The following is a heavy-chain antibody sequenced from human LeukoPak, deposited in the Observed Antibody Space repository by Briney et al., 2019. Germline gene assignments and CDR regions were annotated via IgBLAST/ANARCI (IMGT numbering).Heavy chain of an antibody. Sequence: GESLKISCKGSGYSFTSYWIGWVRQLPGKGLEWMGIIYPGDSDTRYSPSFQGQVTISADKSISTAYLQWSSLKASDTAMYYCARRGDTAVDPFDYWGQGTLVTVSS. V-gene: IGHV5-51*01. CDR3: ARRGDTAVDPFDY. J-gene: IGHJ4*02. D-gene: IGHD5-18*01. CDR2: IYPGDSDT. CDR1: GYSFTSYW.